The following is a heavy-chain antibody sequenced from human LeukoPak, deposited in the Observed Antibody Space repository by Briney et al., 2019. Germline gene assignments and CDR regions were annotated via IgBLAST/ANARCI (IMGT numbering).Heavy chain of an antibody. CDR2: INSDGSEG. D-gene: IGHD6-6*01. Sequence: GGPLRLSCAVSGFTFSGFWMSWSRQAPGKGLERVASINSDGSEGYYADVVKGRFTISRDNAKNSLYLQINSLRAEDTAVYYCARSSYSSSSSVWGQGTMVTVSS. J-gene: IGHJ3*01. CDR1: GFTFSGFW. CDR3: ARSSYSSSSSV. V-gene: IGHV3-7*03.